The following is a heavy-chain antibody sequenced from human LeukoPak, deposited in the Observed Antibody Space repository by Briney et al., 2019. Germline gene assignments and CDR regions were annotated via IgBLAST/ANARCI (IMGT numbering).Heavy chain of an antibody. D-gene: IGHD4-17*01. CDR3: ARDPTVTGYYYYGMDV. Sequence: KPSETLSLTCSVSGGSISSSNYYWGWIRQSTGKGLEWIGYIYYSGSTNYNPSLKSRVTISVDTSKNQFSLKLSSVTAADTAVYYCARDPTVTGYYYYGMDVWGQGTTVTVSS. CDR1: GGSISSSNYY. V-gene: IGHV4-61*05. CDR2: IYYSGST. J-gene: IGHJ6*02.